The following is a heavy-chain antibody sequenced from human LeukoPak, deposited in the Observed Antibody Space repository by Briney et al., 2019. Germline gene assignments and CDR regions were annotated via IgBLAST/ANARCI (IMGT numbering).Heavy chain of an antibody. Sequence: PGGSLRLSCAASGFTFSSYAMSWVRQAPGKGLQWVPGISGSGDSTFYGDSVKGRFTISRDNSKNTLYLQMNSLRAEDTAVYFCAKGLYYYNSGSFDYWGQGTLVTVSS. CDR1: GFTFSSYA. CDR3: AKGLYYYNSGSFDY. CDR2: ISGSGDST. D-gene: IGHD3-10*01. J-gene: IGHJ4*02. V-gene: IGHV3-23*01.